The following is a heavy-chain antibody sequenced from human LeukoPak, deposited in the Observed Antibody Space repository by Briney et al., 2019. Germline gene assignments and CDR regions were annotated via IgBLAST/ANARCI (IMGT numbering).Heavy chain of an antibody. CDR1: GYTLTELS. Sequence: ASVKVSCKVSGYTLTELSMHWVRQAPGKGLEWMGGFDLEDGETIYAQKFQGRVTMTEDTSTDTAYMELSSLRSEDTAVYYCATGIENNYDSRVIADYWGQGTLVTVSS. J-gene: IGHJ4*02. CDR3: ATGIENNYDSRVIADY. CDR2: FDLEDGET. V-gene: IGHV1-24*01. D-gene: IGHD3-22*01.